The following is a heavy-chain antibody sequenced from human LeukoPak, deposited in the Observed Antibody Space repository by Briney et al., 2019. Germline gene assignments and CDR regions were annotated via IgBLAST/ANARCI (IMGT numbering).Heavy chain of an antibody. Sequence: GESLKISCKASGYTSTTYWIGWVRQMPGKGLEWMGIIYPGDSDTRYSPSFQGQVTISADKSISTAYLQWSSLKASDTAMYYCARHILVSYYYYMDVWGKGTTVTVSS. CDR1: GYTSTTYW. CDR2: IYPGDSDT. V-gene: IGHV5-51*01. J-gene: IGHJ6*03. D-gene: IGHD2-21*01. CDR3: ARHILVSYYYYMDV.